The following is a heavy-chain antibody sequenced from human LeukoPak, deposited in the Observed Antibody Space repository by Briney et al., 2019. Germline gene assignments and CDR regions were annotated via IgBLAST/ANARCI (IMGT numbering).Heavy chain of an antibody. J-gene: IGHJ4*02. CDR3: ARVAYSSGWYDY. Sequence: PGGSLRLSCAASGFTFSSYAMHWVRQAPGKGLEWVAVISYDGSNKYYADSVKGRFTISRDNSKNTLYLQMNSLRAEDTAVYYCARVAYSSGWYDYRGQGTLVTVSS. V-gene: IGHV3-30-3*01. CDR2: ISYDGSNK. CDR1: GFTFSSYA. D-gene: IGHD6-19*01.